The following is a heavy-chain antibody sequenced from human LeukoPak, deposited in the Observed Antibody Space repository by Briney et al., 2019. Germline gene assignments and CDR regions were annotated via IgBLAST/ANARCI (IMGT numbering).Heavy chain of an antibody. D-gene: IGHD6-13*01. J-gene: IGHJ2*01. V-gene: IGHV4-59*01. CDR2: IYYTGTT. CDR1: GGTISNYY. Sequence: SETPSLTCTVSGGTISNYYWSWVRQPPVKGLEWIGYIYYTGTTNYNPSLKSRVTISVDTSKNQFSLKLSSVTAADTAVYYCARDFSTFYWYLDLWGRGTLVTVSS. CDR3: ARDFSTFYWYLDL.